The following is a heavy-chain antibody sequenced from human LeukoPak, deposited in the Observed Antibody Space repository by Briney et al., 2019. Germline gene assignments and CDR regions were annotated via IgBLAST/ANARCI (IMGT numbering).Heavy chain of an antibody. CDR1: GGSISTYY. V-gene: IGHV4-59*08. CDR2: IYYSGST. J-gene: IGHJ5*02. CDR3: ARSLNWFDP. Sequence: PETLSLTCTVSGGSISTYYWSWVRQSPGKGLEWIGHIYYSGSTNYNPSLKSRVAMSVDTSKNQFSLKLSSVTAADTAVYYCARSLNWFDPWGQGTLVTVSS.